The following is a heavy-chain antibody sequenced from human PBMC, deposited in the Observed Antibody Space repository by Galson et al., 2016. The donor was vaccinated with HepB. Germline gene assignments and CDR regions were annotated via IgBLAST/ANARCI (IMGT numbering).Heavy chain of an antibody. CDR1: GGSVSGYY. CDR3: ARWTSYDGNRYYLDY. J-gene: IGHJ4*02. CDR2: IYYSGTT. D-gene: IGHD4-23*01. V-gene: IGHV4-59*02. Sequence: SETLSLTCTVSGGSVSGYYWSWIRQPPGKGLEYIAYIYYSGTTSYNPSLKSRVTISVDTFNNQFSLKLTSVIAADTAVYFCARWTSYDGNRYYLDYWGQGTLVTVSS.